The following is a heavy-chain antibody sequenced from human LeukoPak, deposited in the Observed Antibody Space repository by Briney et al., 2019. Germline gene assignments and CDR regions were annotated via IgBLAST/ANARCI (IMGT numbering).Heavy chain of an antibody. D-gene: IGHD6-13*01. Sequence: GGSLRLSCAASGFTFSSYAMSWVRQSPGKGLEWVSAISGSGGSTYYADSVKGRFTISRDNSKNTLYLQMNSLRAEDTAVYYCAKSIAAAGTRALFDYWGQGTLVTVSS. J-gene: IGHJ4*02. CDR3: AKSIAAAGTRALFDY. CDR1: GFTFSSYA. V-gene: IGHV3-23*01. CDR2: ISGSGGST.